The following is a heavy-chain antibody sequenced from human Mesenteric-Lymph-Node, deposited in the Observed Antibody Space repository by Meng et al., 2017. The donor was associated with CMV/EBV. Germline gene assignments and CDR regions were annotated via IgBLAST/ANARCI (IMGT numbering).Heavy chain of an antibody. J-gene: IGHJ6*02. CDR2: INSDGSST. V-gene: IGHV3-74*01. CDR3: AANSGNHYYYAMDV. D-gene: IGHD4-23*01. CDR1: GFTFSSYW. Sequence: GESLKISCAASGFTFSSYWMHWVRQAPGKGLVWVSRINSDGSSTSYADSVKGRFTISRDNSKNTLYLQMSSLRAEDTAVYYCAANSGNHYYYAMDVWGQGTTVTVSS.